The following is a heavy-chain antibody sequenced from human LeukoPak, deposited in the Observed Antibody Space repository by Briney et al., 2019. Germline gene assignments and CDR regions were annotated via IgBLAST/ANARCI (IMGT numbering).Heavy chain of an antibody. V-gene: IGHV4-39*07. J-gene: IGHJ4*02. CDR1: GGSISSSSYY. CDR2: IYYSGSI. CDR3: AGDKSNDSSGYEYYFDY. D-gene: IGHD3-22*01. Sequence: SETLSLTCTVSGGSISSSSYYWGWIRQPPGKGLEWIGSIYYSGSIYYNPSLKSRVTISVDTSKNQFSLKLSSVTAADTAVYYCAGDKSNDSSGYEYYFDYWGQGTLVTVSS.